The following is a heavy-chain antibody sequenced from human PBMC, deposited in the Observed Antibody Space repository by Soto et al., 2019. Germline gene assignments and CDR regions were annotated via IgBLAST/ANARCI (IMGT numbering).Heavy chain of an antibody. CDR3: ARGKFPFTFDY. Sequence: SETLSLTCTVSGGSISTYYWSWIRQPPGKGLEWIGYIYYSGSTNYNPSLKSRVTISEDASKNQFSLKLSSVTAADTAVYYCARGKFPFTFDYWGQGTLVTVSS. CDR1: GGSISTYY. D-gene: IGHD3-10*01. J-gene: IGHJ4*02. CDR2: IYYSGST. V-gene: IGHV4-59*01.